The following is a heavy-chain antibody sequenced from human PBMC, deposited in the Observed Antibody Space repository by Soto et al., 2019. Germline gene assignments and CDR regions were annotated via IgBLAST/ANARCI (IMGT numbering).Heavy chain of an antibody. CDR2: INQSGST. J-gene: IGHJ6*02. CDR1: SGSFSGHY. D-gene: IGHD6-13*01. CDR3: AEKSSSWYGMDV. V-gene: IGHV4-34*01. Sequence: SETLSLTCAVYSGSFSGHYWNWIRQPPGKGLEWIGEINQSGSTNYNPSLKSRVTISLETSKNQFSLKLSSVTAADTAVYYCAEKSSSWYGMDVWGQGTTVTVYS.